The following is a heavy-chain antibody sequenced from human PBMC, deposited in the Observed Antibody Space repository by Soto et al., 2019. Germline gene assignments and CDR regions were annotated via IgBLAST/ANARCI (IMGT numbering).Heavy chain of an antibody. J-gene: IGHJ6*02. CDR2: ISYDGSNK. CDR3: ARDGAAGSRSYYYGMDV. CDR1: GFTFSSYA. Sequence: QVQLVESGGGVVQPGRSLRLSCAASGFTFSSYAMHWVRQAPGKGLEWVAVISYDGSNKYYADSVKGRFTISRDNSKNTLYLQMNSLRAEDTAVYYCARDGAAGSRSYYYGMDVWGQGTTVTVSS. D-gene: IGHD6-13*01. V-gene: IGHV3-30-3*01.